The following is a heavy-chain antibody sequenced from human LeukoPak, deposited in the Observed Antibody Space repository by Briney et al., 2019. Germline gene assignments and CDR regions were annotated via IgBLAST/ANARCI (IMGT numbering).Heavy chain of an antibody. CDR3: ARDYFYCGGDCFVDY. J-gene: IGHJ4*02. D-gene: IGHD2-21*02. CDR2: ISGGSSDI. CDR1: GFTFSDYG. V-gene: IGHV3-21*01. Sequence: GGSLKLSCAGSGFTFSDYGMNWVRQAPGKGLEWVSSISGGSSDINYADSVKGRFTISRDNAKNSLYLLMNSLRAEDTAVYYCARDYFYCGGDCFVDYWGPGTLVSVSS.